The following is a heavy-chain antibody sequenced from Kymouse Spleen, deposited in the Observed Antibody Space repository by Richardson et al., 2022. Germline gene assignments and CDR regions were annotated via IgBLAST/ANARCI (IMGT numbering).Heavy chain of an antibody. D-gene: IGHD1-26*01. Sequence: QLQLQESGPGLVKPSETLSLTCTVSGGSISSSSYYWGWIRQPPGKGLEWIGSIYYSGSTYYNPSLKSRVTISVDTSKNQFSLKLSSVTAADTAVYYCARRIVGATDAFDIWGQGTMVTVSS. CDR1: GGSISSSSYY. CDR3: ARRIVGATDAFDI. J-gene: IGHJ3*02. CDR2: IYYSGST. V-gene: IGHV4-39*01.